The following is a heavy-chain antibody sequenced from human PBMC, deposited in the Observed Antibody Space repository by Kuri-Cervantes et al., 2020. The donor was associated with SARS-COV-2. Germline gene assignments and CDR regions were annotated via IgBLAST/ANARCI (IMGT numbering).Heavy chain of an antibody. D-gene: IGHD1-1*01. V-gene: IGHV3-23*01. CDR3: AKVVTNWTSRSPYYMDV. J-gene: IGHJ6*03. Sequence: GESLKISCAASGFTFSNYDMNWVRQAPGKGLEWVSAISGSGGSTYYADSVKGRFTISRDNSKNTLYLQMNSLRAEDTAVYYCAKVVTNWTSRSPYYMDVWGQGTSVTVSS. CDR1: GFTFSNYD. CDR2: ISGSGGST.